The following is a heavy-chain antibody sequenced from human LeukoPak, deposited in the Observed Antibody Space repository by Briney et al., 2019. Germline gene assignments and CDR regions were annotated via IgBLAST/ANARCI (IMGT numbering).Heavy chain of an antibody. CDR1: GYSIGSGYY. V-gene: IGHV4-38-2*01. CDR2: IYHTKTT. Sequence: SETLSLTCAVSGYSIGSGYYWGWIRQPPGKGLEWIGSIYHTKTTSYNPSLTSRVTISVDTSKNQFSLRLSSVTAADTAVYYCARVSADDSGHFHLWGQGTLVTVSS. J-gene: IGHJ1*01. CDR3: ARVSADDSGHFHL. D-gene: IGHD4/OR15-4a*01.